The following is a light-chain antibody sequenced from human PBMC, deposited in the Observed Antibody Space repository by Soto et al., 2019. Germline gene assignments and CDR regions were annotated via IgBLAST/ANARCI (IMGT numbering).Light chain of an antibody. CDR1: QSVSLS. CDR2: GAS. J-gene: IGKJ1*01. CDR3: QQYHIWPSWT. V-gene: IGKV3-15*01. Sequence: EIVLTQSPATLSVSLGHSATLSCRASQSVSLSLAWYQMRPGQPPRLLIYGASTRATDIPARFSGSGSGTDFSLTISSLQSEDFAVYVCQQYHIWPSWTFGQGTKVELK.